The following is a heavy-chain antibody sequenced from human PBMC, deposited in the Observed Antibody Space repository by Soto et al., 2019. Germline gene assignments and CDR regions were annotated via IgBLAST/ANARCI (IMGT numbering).Heavy chain of an antibody. J-gene: IGHJ6*02. Sequence: SVNVSCKSSCYTFPSQVIISVRQAPRQGLEGMGWISAYNGNTNYAQKLQGRVTMTTDTSTSTAYMELRSLRSDDTAVYYCARDQYWYCSGGSCYEKGMAVWGQGSTVPVSS. D-gene: IGHD2-15*01. V-gene: IGHV1-18*01. CDR2: ISAYNGNT. CDR3: ARDQYWYCSGGSCYEKGMAV. CDR1: CYTFPSQV.